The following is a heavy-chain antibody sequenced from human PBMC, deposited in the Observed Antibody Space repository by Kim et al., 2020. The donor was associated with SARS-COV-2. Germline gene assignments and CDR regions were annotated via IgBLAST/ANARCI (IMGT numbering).Heavy chain of an antibody. V-gene: IGHV3-33*06. CDR3: AKDVVGAYYDILTALDY. D-gene: IGHD3-9*01. J-gene: IGHJ4*02. CDR2: IWYDGSNK. Sequence: GGSLRLSCAASGFTFSSYAMHWVRQAPGKGLEWVAVIWYDGSNKYYADSVKGRFTISRDNSKNTLYLQMNSLRAEDTAVYYCAKDVVGAYYDILTALDYWGQGTLVTVSS. CDR1: GFTFSSYA.